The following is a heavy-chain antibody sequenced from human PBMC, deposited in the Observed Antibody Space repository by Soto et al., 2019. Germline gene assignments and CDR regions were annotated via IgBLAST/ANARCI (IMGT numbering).Heavy chain of an antibody. D-gene: IGHD1-7*01. CDR3: ARVKSSGLELRSGGLGWFDP. Sequence: EVQLVESGGGLVKPGGSLRLSCAASGFTFSSYSMNWVRQAPGKGLEWVSSISSSSSYIYYADSVKGRFTISRDNAKNSLYLQMNSLRAEDTAVYYCARVKSSGLELRSGGLGWFDPWGQGTLVTVSS. CDR1: GFTFSSYS. CDR2: ISSSSSYI. V-gene: IGHV3-21*01. J-gene: IGHJ5*02.